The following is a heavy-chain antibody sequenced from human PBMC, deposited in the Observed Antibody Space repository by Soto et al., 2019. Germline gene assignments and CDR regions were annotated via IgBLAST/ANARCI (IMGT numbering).Heavy chain of an antibody. V-gene: IGHV2-5*02. D-gene: IGHD5-12*01. CDR3: AHRGWLQRLDY. J-gene: IGHJ4*02. Sequence: QITLKESGPTLVKPTQTLTLTCTFSGFSLSTSGVGVGWIRQPPGKALEWLALIYWDDDKRYSPSLKSRLTITKAPSTNQVILTVTHMHPVDTAPYYCAHRGWLQRLDYWRQGTLVTVSS. CDR1: GFSLSTSGVG. CDR2: IYWDDDK.